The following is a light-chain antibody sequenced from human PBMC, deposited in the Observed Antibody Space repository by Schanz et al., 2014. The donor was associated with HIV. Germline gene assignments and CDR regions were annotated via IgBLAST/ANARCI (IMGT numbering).Light chain of an antibody. Sequence: QSVLTQPPSVSGAPGQRVTISCTGSSSNIGAGYDVHWYQQLPGTAPKLLIYGNSNRPSGVPDRFSGSKSATSASLAITGLQAEDEAEYYCQAHDISLSAHVFGTGTKLTVL. J-gene: IGLJ1*01. CDR1: SSNIGAGYD. CDR3: QAHDISLSAHV. V-gene: IGLV1-40*01. CDR2: GNS.